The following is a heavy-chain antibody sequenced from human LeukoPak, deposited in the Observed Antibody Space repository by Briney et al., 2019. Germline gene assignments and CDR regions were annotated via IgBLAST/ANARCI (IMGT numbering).Heavy chain of an antibody. CDR2: INHSGST. CDR3: ARGRSYYYGSGSHRPFDP. J-gene: IGHJ5*02. V-gene: IGHV4-34*01. CDR1: GGSFSGYY. D-gene: IGHD3-10*01. Sequence: SETLSLTCAVYGGSFSGYYWSWIRQPPGKGLEWIGEINHSGSTNYNPSLKRRVTISVDTSKNQFSLKLSSVTAADTAVYYCARGRSYYYGSGSHRPFDPWGQGTLVTVSS.